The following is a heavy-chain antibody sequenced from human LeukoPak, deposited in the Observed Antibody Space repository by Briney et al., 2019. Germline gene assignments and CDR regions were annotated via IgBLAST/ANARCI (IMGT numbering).Heavy chain of an antibody. D-gene: IGHD3-22*01. CDR1: GGSISSNNW. V-gene: IGHV4-4*02. J-gene: IGHJ4*02. CDR2: IYHSGSP. CDR3: ARGYDSGGYYAYFDY. Sequence: PSETLSLTCAVSGGSISSNNWWGWVRQPPGKGLEWIGEIYHSGSPNYNPSLESRVTISVDTSRNQFSLKLSSVTAADTAVYYCARGYDSGGYYAYFDYWGQGALVTASS.